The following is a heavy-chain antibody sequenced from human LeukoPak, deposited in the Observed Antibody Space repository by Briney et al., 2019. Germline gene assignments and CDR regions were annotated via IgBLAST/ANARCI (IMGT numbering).Heavy chain of an antibody. Sequence: GGSLRLSCAASGFIFSTYSMNWVRQAPGKGLEWVSSIGSSSTYIYYADSLKGRFTISRDNAKNSLYLQMNSLRAEDTAVYYCARDRRYYDSSGYYAFDYWGQGTLVTVSS. CDR1: GFIFSTYS. CDR2: IGSSSTYI. CDR3: ARDRRYYDSSGYYAFDY. J-gene: IGHJ4*02. D-gene: IGHD3-22*01. V-gene: IGHV3-21*01.